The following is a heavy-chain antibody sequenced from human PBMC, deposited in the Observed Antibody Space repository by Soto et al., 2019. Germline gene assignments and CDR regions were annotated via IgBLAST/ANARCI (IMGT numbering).Heavy chain of an antibody. Sequence: ASVKVSCKASGYTFTSYGISWVRQAPGQGLEWMGWISAYNGNTNYAQKLQGRVTMTTDTSTSTAYMELRSLRSDDTAVYYCAAFKVRFLEWLTYGMDVWGQGTTVTVSS. CDR2: ISAYNGNT. CDR3: AAFKVRFLEWLTYGMDV. V-gene: IGHV1-18*04. CDR1: GYTFTSYG. J-gene: IGHJ6*02. D-gene: IGHD3-3*01.